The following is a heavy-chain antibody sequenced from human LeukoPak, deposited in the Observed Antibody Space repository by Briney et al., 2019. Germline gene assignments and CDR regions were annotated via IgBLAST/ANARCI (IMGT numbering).Heavy chain of an antibody. Sequence: GGSLRLSCAASGFTFTSYSMSWVRQAPGKGLEWVASIKHDGSEKYYVDSVRGRFTISRDNTMNSLYLQMSSLRAEDTAVYYCARDSIYGSPSYWGQGTLVTVSS. CDR2: IKHDGSEK. CDR1: GFTFTSYS. D-gene: IGHD3-10*01. J-gene: IGHJ4*02. CDR3: ARDSIYGSPSY. V-gene: IGHV3-7*01.